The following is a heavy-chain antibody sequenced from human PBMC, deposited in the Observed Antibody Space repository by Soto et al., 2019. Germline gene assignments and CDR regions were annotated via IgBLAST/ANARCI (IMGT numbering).Heavy chain of an antibody. CDR3: TRDTYYYDSSDHFSADAFDI. V-gene: IGHV3-74*01. CDR2: INNDGSST. CDR1: GFTSSSYW. D-gene: IGHD3-22*01. Sequence: GRALRLSCAASGFTSSSYWIHWFRQAPGKGLVWVSLINNDGSSTNYADSVKGRFTISRDTAKNTVYLQMNSLRAEDTAVYYCTRDTYYYDSSDHFSADAFDIWGQGTMVTASS. J-gene: IGHJ3*02.